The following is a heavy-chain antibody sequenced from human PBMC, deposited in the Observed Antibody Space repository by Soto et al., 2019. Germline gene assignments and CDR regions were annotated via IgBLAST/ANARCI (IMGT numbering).Heavy chain of an antibody. CDR3: VRDGTKTLRDRFEP. V-gene: IGHV4-4*07. CDR1: GASISGFC. Sequence: PSETLSLTCTVSGASISGFCWSCIRKSSGKGLEWIVRIYATGTTDYNPSLKSRVMMSVDTSKKQFSLKLRSVTAADTAVYYCVRDGTKTLRDRFEPWAQGISVTVSS. J-gene: IGHJ5*02. D-gene: IGHD1-1*01. CDR2: IYATGTT.